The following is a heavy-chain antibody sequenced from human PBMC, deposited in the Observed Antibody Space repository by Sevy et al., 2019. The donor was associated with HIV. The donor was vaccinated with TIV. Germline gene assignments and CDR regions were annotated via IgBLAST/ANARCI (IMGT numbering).Heavy chain of an antibody. J-gene: IGHJ4*02. CDR2: IKTKTYGGTR. D-gene: IGHD6-19*01. CDR1: GFTFSDYA. CDR3: TTDLYGSGWFYFDY. Sequence: GGSLRLSCTASGFTFSDYAMSWVRQAPGKGLEWVGFIKTKTYGGTREYAASVKGRFIISRDDSKNIAYLQMNSLKTEDTAVYYCTTDLYGSGWFYFDYWGQGTLVTVSS. V-gene: IGHV3-49*04.